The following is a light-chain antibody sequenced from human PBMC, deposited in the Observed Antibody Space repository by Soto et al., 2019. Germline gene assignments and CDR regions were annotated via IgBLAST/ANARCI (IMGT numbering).Light chain of an antibody. CDR3: SSYTTSNTWL. V-gene: IGLV2-14*01. Sequence: QSVLTQPASVSGSPGQSITISCTATTSDVGGFDSVSWYQQHPGTAPRVIIYEVSHRPSGVSYRFSGSKSANTASLTISGLQADDEADYYCSSYTTSNTWLFGGGTKLTVL. CDR2: EVS. CDR1: TSDVGGFDS. J-gene: IGLJ3*02.